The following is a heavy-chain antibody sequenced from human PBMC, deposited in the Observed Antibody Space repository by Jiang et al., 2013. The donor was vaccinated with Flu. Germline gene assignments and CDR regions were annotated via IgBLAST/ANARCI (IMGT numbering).Heavy chain of an antibody. CDR3: AKDPYSSGWYMDY. D-gene: IGHD6-19*01. CDR1: GFTFSSYG. V-gene: IGHV3-30*18. Sequence: GGGVVQPGRSLRLSCAASGFTFSSYGMHWVRQAPGKGLEWVAVISYDGSNKYYADSVKGRFTISRDNSKNTLYLQMNSLRAEDTAVYYCAKDPYSSGWYMDYWGQGTLVTVSS. J-gene: IGHJ4*02. CDR2: ISYDGSNK.